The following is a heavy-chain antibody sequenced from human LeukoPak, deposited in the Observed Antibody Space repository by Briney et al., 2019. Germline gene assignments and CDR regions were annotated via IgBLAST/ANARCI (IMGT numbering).Heavy chain of an antibody. J-gene: IGHJ6*02. D-gene: IGHD3-3*01. CDR3: AREKKIDYDFWSGYFGGYGMDV. CDR2: INPNSGGT. Sequence: ASVKVSCKASGYTVTGYYMHWVRQAPGQGLEWMGWINPNSGGTNYAQKFQGWVTMTRDTSISTAYMELSRLRSDDTAVYYCAREKKIDYDFWSGYFGGYGMDVWGQGTTVTVSS. CDR1: GYTVTGYY. V-gene: IGHV1-2*04.